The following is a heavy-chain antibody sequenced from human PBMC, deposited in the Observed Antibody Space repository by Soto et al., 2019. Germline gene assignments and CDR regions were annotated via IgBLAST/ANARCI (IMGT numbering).Heavy chain of an antibody. J-gene: IGHJ4*02. CDR1: GFTFSTYE. Sequence: GGSLRLSCEASGFTFSTYEMNWVRQTPGKGLEWVSYISSGGTNIYYADSVKGRFTVSRDNAGNSLYLQMNSLRAEDTAVYYCARDQLMSYSDSSGYFDLWGQGTLVTVPS. CDR3: ARDQLMSYSDSSGYFDL. CDR2: ISSGGTNI. D-gene: IGHD3-22*01. V-gene: IGHV3-48*03.